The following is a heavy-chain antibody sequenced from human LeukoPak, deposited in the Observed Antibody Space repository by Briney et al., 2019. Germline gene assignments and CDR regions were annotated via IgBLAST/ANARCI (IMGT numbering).Heavy chain of an antibody. D-gene: IGHD2-2*01. J-gene: IGHJ6*03. CDR1: GDSISSTSYY. CDR3: ARPPPRRVVPAAKGHYYMDV. V-gene: IGHV4-39*07. CDR2: INHSGST. Sequence: SETLSLTCTVSGDSISSTSYYWGWIRQPPGKGLEWIGEINHSGSTNYNPSLKSRVTISVDTSKNQFSLKLSSVTAADTAVYYCARPPPRRVVPAAKGHYYMDVWGKGTTVTVSS.